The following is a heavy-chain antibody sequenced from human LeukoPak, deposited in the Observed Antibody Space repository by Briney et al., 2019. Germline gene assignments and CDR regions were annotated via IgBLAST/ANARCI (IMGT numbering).Heavy chain of an antibody. CDR2: ITNDGSST. Sequence: GGSLRLSCAASGLTFSSHWMHWVRQAPGKGLVWVSRITNDGSSTTYADSVKGRFTISRDNAKNTLFLQMNSLRAEDTAVYYCARDDDSSGSYWGQGTLVTVSS. D-gene: IGHD3-22*01. CDR1: GLTFSSHW. J-gene: IGHJ4*02. V-gene: IGHV3-74*01. CDR3: ARDDDSSGSY.